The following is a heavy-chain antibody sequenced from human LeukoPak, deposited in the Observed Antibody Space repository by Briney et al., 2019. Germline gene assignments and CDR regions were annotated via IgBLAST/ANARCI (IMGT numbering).Heavy chain of an antibody. CDR1: GDSISTYY. D-gene: IGHD5-12*01. J-gene: IGHJ4*02. V-gene: IGHV4-59*01. CDR2: MYYSGST. CDR3: ARGVAGYGPYDY. Sequence: SETLSLTCTVSGDSISTYYWSWIRQPPGKGLEWIGYMYYSGSTNYNPSLKCRVTISLDTPKNQFSLRLNSVTAADTAVYYCARGVAGYGPYDYWGQGTLVTVSS.